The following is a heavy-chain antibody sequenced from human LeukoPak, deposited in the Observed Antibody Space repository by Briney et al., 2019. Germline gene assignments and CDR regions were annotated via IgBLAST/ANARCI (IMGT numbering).Heavy chain of an antibody. Sequence: SETLSLTCAVSGGSISSSNWWSWVRQPPGKGLEWIGYIYYSGSTNYNPSLKSRVTISVDTSKNQFSLKLSSVTAADTAVYYCARGSVAATPRFDYWGQGTLVTVS. CDR2: IYYSGST. J-gene: IGHJ4*02. CDR3: ARGSVAATPRFDY. CDR1: GGSISSSNW. V-gene: IGHV4-4*02. D-gene: IGHD2-15*01.